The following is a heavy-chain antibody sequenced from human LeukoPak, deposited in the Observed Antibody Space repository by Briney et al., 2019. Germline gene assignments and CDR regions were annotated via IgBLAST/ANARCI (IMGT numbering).Heavy chain of an antibody. CDR3: ASGIAAAGDY. V-gene: IGHV4-39*01. CDR2: IYYSGNT. J-gene: IGHJ4*02. Sequence: PSETLSLTCAVSGGSISTSNSYWGWIRRPPGKGLEWVGSIYYSGNTYYNPSLKSRVTISVDTSKNQFSLKLSSVTAADTAVYYCASGIAAAGDYWGQGTLVTVSS. D-gene: IGHD6-13*01. CDR1: GGSISTSNSY.